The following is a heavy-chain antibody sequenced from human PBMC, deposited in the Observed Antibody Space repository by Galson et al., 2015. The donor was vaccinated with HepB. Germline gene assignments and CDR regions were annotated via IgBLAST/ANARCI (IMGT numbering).Heavy chain of an antibody. CDR3: ARYCSGGSCFDY. CDR1: GYSFTSYW. CDR2: IDPSDSYT. V-gene: IGHV5-10-1*01. D-gene: IGHD2-15*01. J-gene: IGHJ4*02. Sequence: QSGAEVKKPGESLRISCKGSGYSFTSYWINWVRQMPGKGLEWMGRIDPSDSYTNYSPSFQGHVTISADKSNSTAYLQWSSLKASDTAMYYCARYCSGGSCFDYWGQGTLVTVSS.